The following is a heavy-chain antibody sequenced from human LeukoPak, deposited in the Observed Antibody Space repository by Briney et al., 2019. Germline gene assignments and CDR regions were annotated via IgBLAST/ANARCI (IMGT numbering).Heavy chain of an antibody. CDR3: VTGGSGTYYN. CDR1: GFKFDNHG. V-gene: IGHV3-20*04. CDR2: INWDGGST. J-gene: IGHJ4*02. D-gene: IGHD1-26*01. Sequence: GGSLRLSCAASGFKFDNHGMSWGRQDPRKGLEWVSSINWDGGSTIYSDSVKGRFTISRDNVENFLYLQMTPLRVDDTAFYYCVTGGSGTYYNWGQGDLVTVSS.